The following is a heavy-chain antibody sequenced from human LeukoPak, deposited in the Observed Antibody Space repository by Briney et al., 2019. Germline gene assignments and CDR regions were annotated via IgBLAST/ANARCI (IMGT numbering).Heavy chain of an antibody. Sequence: GRSLRLSCAASGFTFSSYGMHWVRQAPGKGLEWVAVIWYDGSNKYYADSVKGRFTISRDNSKNTLYLQMNSLRAEDTAVYFRARDSSGWTFDYWGQETLVTVSS. CDR1: GFTFSSYG. D-gene: IGHD6-19*01. J-gene: IGHJ4*02. CDR2: IWYDGSNK. V-gene: IGHV3-33*01. CDR3: ARDSSGWTFDY.